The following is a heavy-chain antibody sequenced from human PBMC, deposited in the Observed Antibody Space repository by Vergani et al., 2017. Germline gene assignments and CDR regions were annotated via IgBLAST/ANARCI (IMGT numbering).Heavy chain of an antibody. D-gene: IGHD2-15*01. CDR2: VNFVTGAA. Sequence: QVQLVQSGAAVKKPGASAKVSCTASGYIFKNYYMHWLRLAPGQGFEWMGVVNFVTGAATSPQKFEGRITMTRDTSTATFYMDLSSLKYEDTPIYYCARSIGYCTSGSCRPYYFDLWGQGTLVTVSS. CDR1: GYIFKNYY. CDR3: ARSIGYCTSGSCRPYYFDL. V-gene: IGHV1-46*02. J-gene: IGHJ4*02.